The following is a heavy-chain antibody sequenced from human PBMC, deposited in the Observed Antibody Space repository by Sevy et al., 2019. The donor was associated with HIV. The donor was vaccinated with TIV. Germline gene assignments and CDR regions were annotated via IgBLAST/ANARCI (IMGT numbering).Heavy chain of an antibody. CDR2: VYYTGGT. J-gene: IGHJ3*02. CDR3: ARQNDFDI. Sequence: SDTLSLTCTVSGGSINSDHWNWIRQPPGKGLEWIGYVYYTGGTNYNPSLKNRVTISVDRTKNQFSLKLTSVTAADTAVYYCARQNDFDIWGQGTMVTVSS. V-gene: IGHV4-59*08. CDR1: GGSINSDH.